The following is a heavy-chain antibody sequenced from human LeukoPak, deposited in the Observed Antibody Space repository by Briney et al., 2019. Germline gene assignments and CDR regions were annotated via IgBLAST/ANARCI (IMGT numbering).Heavy chain of an antibody. CDR2: IFYSGST. CDR1: GGSISSPSYY. J-gene: IGHJ4*02. D-gene: IGHD3-22*01. CDR3: ARDLPSEANYYDSSGPLDY. V-gene: IGHV4-39*07. Sequence: SETLSLTCTASGGSISSPSYYWGWIRQPPGKGLEWIGSIFYSGSTYYNPSLKSRVTISVDTSKNQFSLKVSSVTAADTAVYYCARDLPSEANYYDSSGPLDYWGQGTLVTVSS.